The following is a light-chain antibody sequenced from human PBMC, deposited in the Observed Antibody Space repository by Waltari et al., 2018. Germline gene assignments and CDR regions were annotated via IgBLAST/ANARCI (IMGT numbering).Light chain of an antibody. Sequence: IVMTQSPDPLAVSLREGATINCRSSQSILDHSNNKNNLTWYQQKPGQAPKLLIYWASTREAGVPARFSGSGSGTHFTLTISSLQAEDVAVYYCQQHYSSPLTFGGGTKVEL. V-gene: IGKV4-1*01. CDR3: QQHYSSPLT. CDR1: QSILDHSNNKNN. J-gene: IGKJ4*01. CDR2: WAS.